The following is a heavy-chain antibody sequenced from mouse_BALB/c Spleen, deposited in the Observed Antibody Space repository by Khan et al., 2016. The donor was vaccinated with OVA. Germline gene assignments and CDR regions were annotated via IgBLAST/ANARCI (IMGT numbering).Heavy chain of an antibody. CDR2: INPSTGYT. CDR1: GYTFINYW. D-gene: IGHD1-1*01. V-gene: IGHV1-7*01. J-gene: IGHJ2*01. Sequence: QVQLKQSGAELAKPGASVKMSCKASGYTFINYWILWIKQRPGQGLEWIGYINPSTGYTEYNQNFKDKATLTADISSSTAYMQLSSLTSEDSAVYYCARRGLRWDFDYWGQGTTRTVSS. CDR3: ARRGLRWDFDY.